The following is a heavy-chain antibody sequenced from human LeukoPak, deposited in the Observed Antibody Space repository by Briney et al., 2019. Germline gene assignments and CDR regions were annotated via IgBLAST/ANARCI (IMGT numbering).Heavy chain of an antibody. V-gene: IGHV4-59*12. Sequence: SETLSLTCTASGGSISSYYWSWIRQPPGKGLEWIGYIYYSGSTNYKPSLKSRVTISLDTSKNQFSLKLRSVTAADTAVYYCARDLAYCGGDCYSFDYWGQGTLVTVSS. CDR1: GGSISSYY. CDR3: ARDLAYCGGDCYSFDY. CDR2: IYYSGST. J-gene: IGHJ4*02. D-gene: IGHD2-21*02.